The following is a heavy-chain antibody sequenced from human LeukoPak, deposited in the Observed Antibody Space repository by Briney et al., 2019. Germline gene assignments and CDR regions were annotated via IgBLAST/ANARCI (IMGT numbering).Heavy chain of an antibody. CDR2: IRYDASNQ. CDR1: GFTFSTYG. D-gene: IGHD3-22*01. V-gene: IGHV3-30*02. CDR3: AKGGPIITMIVVVITSEAFDI. J-gene: IGHJ3*02. Sequence: GGSLRLSCTASGFTFSTYGMHWVRQAPGKGLEWVAFIRYDASNQYYADSVKGRFTISRDNSKNTLYLQMDSLRAEDTAVYYCAKGGPIITMIVVVITSEAFDIWGQGTMVTVSS.